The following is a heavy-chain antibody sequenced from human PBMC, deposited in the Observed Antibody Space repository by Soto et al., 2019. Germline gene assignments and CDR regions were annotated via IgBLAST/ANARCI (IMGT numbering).Heavy chain of an antibody. CDR2: IFYDGST. V-gene: IGHV4-28*01. J-gene: IGHJ4*02. D-gene: IGHD3-10*01. CDR1: GYSIINNNW. Sequence: SETLSLTCAVSGYSIINNNWWAWIRQPPGKGLEWIGHIFYDGSTYYSPSLKSRVTMSVDSSKNEFSLKLTSVTAVDTAVYYYARRMSNYYGLDYWGQGALVTVSS. CDR3: ARRMSNYYGLDY.